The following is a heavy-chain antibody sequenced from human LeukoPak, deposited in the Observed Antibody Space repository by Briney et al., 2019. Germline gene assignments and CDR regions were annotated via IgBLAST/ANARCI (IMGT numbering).Heavy chain of an antibody. Sequence: GASVKVSCKASGYTFTGYHMHWVRQAPGQGLEWMGWINPNSGGTNYAQKFQGRVTMTRDTSISTAYMELSRLRSDDTAVYYCARETYGSGSYYKYWGQGTLVTVSS. D-gene: IGHD3-10*01. V-gene: IGHV1-2*02. CDR2: INPNSGGT. J-gene: IGHJ4*02. CDR3: ARETYGSGSYYKY. CDR1: GYTFTGYH.